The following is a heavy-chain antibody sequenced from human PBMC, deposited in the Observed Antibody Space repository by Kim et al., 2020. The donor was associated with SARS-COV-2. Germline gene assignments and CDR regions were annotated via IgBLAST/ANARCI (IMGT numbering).Heavy chain of an antibody. J-gene: IGHJ4*02. Sequence: VKGRFTISRDNAKNPLYLEMNSLRAEDTAVYYCARDARDIVVVPASIFDYWGQGTLVTVSS. D-gene: IGHD2-2*02. CDR3: ARDARDIVVVPASIFDY. V-gene: IGHV3-7*04.